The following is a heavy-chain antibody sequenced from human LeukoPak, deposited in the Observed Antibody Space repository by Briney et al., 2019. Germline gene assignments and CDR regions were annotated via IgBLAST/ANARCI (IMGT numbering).Heavy chain of an antibody. CDR2: IHYSGST. D-gene: IGHD3-16*01. Sequence: PSETLSLTCTVSGGSISSYYWSWIRQPPGKGLEWIGYIHYSGSTNHKPSLKSRVTISVDTSKNQFSLKLTSVTAADTAVYYCARLRGIGNFDYWGQGTLVTVSS. CDR3: ARLRGIGNFDY. V-gene: IGHV4-59*01. CDR1: GGSISSYY. J-gene: IGHJ4*02.